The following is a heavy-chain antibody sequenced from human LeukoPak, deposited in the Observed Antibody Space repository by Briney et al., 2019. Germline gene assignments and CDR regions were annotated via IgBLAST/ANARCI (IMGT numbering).Heavy chain of an antibody. CDR3: ASGAYYHDF. V-gene: IGHV3-7*02. Sequence: GGSLRLSCAASGFIFSNYWMTWVRQAPGKGLEWVANIKQDGSEKYYMDSVKGRFTISRDNAKNTLYMQMNSLRAEDTAVYYCASGAYYHDFWGQGTLVTVSS. D-gene: IGHD3-22*01. CDR1: GFIFSNYW. J-gene: IGHJ4*02. CDR2: IKQDGSEK.